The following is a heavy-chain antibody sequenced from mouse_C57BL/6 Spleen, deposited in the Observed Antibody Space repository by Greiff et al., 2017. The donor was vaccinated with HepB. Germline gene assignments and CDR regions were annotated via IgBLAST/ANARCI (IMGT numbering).Heavy chain of an antibody. V-gene: IGHV10-1*01. Sequence: EVKLVESGGGLVQPKGSLKLSCAASGFSFNTYAMNWVRQAPGKGLEWVARIRSKSNNYATYYADSVKDRFTISRDDSESMLYLQMNNLKTEDTAMYYCVRRGGNYGAMDDWGQGTSVTVSS. J-gene: IGHJ4*01. CDR3: VRRGGNYGAMDD. CDR1: GFSFNTYA. CDR2: IRSKSNNYAT. D-gene: IGHD1-1*02.